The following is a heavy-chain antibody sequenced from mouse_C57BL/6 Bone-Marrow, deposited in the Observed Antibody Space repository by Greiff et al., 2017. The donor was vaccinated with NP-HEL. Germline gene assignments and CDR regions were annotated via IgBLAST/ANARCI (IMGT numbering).Heavy chain of an antibody. CDR1: GFTFTDYY. CDR3: ARGDYDVGLRWYFDV. D-gene: IGHD2-4*01. J-gene: IGHJ1*03. V-gene: IGHV7-3*01. Sequence: EVQLVESGGGLVQPGGSLSLSCAASGFTFTDYYMSWVRQPPGKALEWLGFIRNKANGYTTEYSASVKGRFTISRDNSQSILYLQMNALRAEDSATYYCARGDYDVGLRWYFDVWGTGTTVTVSS. CDR2: IRNKANGYTT.